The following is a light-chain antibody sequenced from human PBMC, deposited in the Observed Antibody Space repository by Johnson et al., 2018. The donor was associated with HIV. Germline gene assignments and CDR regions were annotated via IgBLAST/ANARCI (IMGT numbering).Light chain of an antibody. Sequence: VLTQPPSVSAAPGQKVTISCSGSSSNIGNNYVSWYQQLPGTAPKLLLYEHNKRPSGIPDRFSGSKSGTSATLGITGLQTGDEADYYCGTWDDSLSALYVFGTGTKVTVL. CDR2: EHN. J-gene: IGLJ1*01. CDR3: GTWDDSLSALYV. CDR1: SSNIGNNY. V-gene: IGLV1-51*02.